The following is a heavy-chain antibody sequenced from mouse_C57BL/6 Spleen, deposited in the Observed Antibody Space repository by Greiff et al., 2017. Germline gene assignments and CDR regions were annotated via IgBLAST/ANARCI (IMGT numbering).Heavy chain of an antibody. CDR2: IDPSDSYT. V-gene: IGHV1-69*01. D-gene: IGHD2-4*01. Sequence: VQLQQPGAELVMPGASVKLSCKASGYTFTSYWMHWVKQRPGQGLEWIGEIDPSDSYTNYNQKFKGKSTLTVDKSSSTAYMQLSSLTSEDSAVYYCARSDDYDRGYYFDYWGQGTTRTVSS. CDR1: GYTFTSYW. J-gene: IGHJ2*01. CDR3: ARSDDYDRGYYFDY.